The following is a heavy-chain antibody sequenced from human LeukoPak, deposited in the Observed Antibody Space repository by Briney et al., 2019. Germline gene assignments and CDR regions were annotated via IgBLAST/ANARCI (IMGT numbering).Heavy chain of an antibody. V-gene: IGHV4-4*02. J-gene: IGHJ5*02. CDR1: GGSINTFNW. D-gene: IGHD5-24*01. CDR3: ARHNNWFDP. Sequence: SETLSLTCTVSGGSINTFNWWSWVRQPPGKGLEWIGEIYHSGDTNYNSSLKSRVTISIDKSNNQFFLKLTSVTAADTAMYYCARHNNWFDPWGQGTLVTVSS. CDR2: IYHSGDT.